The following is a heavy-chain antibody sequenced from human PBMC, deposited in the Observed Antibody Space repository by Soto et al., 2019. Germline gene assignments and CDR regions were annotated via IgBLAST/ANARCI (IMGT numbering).Heavy chain of an antibody. J-gene: IGHJ4*02. CDR1: GYTFTSYY. D-gene: IGHD6-19*01. V-gene: IGHV1-46*01. CDR3: ARVLKGYSSGWSLDLCY. CDR2: INPSGGST. Sequence: QVQLVQSGAEVKKPGASVKVSCKASGYTFTSYYMHWVRQAPGQGLEWMGIINPSGGSTSYAQKFLGRVTMTRDTSTSTVYMELSSLRSEDTAVYYCARVLKGYSSGWSLDLCYWGQGTLVTVSS.